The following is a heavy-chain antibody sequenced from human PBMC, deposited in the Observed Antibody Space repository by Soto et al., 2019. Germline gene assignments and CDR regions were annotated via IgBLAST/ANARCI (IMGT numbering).Heavy chain of an antibody. CDR2: MNPSAGTT. Sequence: QVHLVQSGAEVKKPGASVKVSCKASGYSFSTYDINWVRQAPGQGLEWMGWMNPSAGTTDYAQKFKGRVTFTADEGTSTAYMEVSSLESEDTAIYYCASGYHDSSGYSIDYWGQGTQVTVSS. CDR1: GYSFSTYD. CDR3: ASGYHDSSGYSIDY. V-gene: IGHV1-69*01. J-gene: IGHJ4*02. D-gene: IGHD3-22*01.